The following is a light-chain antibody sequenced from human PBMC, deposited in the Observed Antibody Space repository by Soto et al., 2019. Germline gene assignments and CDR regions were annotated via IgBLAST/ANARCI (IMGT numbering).Light chain of an antibody. CDR2: RAS. Sequence: MVMTQSPATLSVSPGERATLSCRATYSISTNVAWYQQKPGQAPRLLIYRASTRAAGIPDRFSGSGSGTEFTLTIRSLQSEDFAVYYCQSYNNWLMYAFGQGTKLEIK. CDR3: QSYNNWLMYA. V-gene: IGKV3-15*01. J-gene: IGKJ2*01. CDR1: YSISTN.